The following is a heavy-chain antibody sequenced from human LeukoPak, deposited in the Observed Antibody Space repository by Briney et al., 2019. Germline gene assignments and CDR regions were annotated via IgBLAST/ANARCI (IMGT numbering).Heavy chain of an antibody. CDR2: INHSGST. V-gene: IGHV4-34*01. J-gene: IGHJ5*02. D-gene: IGHD2-2*01. Sequence: SETLSLTCAVYGGSFSGYYWSWIRQPPGKGLEWIGEINHSGSTNYNPSLKSRVTISVDTSKNQFSLKLSSVTAADTAVYYCARKCSSTSCYWSAARPWWFDPWGQGTLVTVSS. CDR3: ARKCSSTSCYWSAARPWWFDP. CDR1: GGSFSGYY.